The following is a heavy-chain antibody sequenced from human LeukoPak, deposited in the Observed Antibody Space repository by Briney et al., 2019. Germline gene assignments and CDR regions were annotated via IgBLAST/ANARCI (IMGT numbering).Heavy chain of an antibody. Sequence: GASVKVSCKASGYTFTGYYMHWVRQAPGQGLEWMGWTNPNSGGTNYAQKFQGRVTMTRDTSISTAYMELSRLRSDDTAVYYCARALLAVAGIYYFDYWGQGTLVTVSS. D-gene: IGHD6-19*01. J-gene: IGHJ4*02. CDR2: TNPNSGGT. V-gene: IGHV1-2*02. CDR3: ARALLAVAGIYYFDY. CDR1: GYTFTGYY.